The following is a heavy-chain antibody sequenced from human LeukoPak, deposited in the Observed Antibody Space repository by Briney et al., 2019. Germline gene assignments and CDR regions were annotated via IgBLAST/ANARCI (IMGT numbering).Heavy chain of an antibody. CDR2: IRYDGSNK. J-gene: IGHJ6*03. CDR3: AKDPNCSSTSCYGGDYYYYMDV. Sequence: GGSLRLSCAASGFTFSSYGMHWVRQAPGKGLEWVAFIRYDGSNKYYADSVKGRFTNSRDNSKNTLYLQMNSLRAEDTAVYYCAKDPNCSSTSCYGGDYYYYMDVWGKGTTVTISS. CDR1: GFTFSSYG. V-gene: IGHV3-30*02. D-gene: IGHD2-2*01.